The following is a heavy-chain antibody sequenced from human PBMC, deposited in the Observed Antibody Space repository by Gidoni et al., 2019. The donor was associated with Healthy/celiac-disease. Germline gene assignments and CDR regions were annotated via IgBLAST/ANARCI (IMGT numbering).Heavy chain of an antibody. D-gene: IGHD3-9*01. CDR2: INHSGRT. V-gene: IGHV4-34*01. J-gene: IGHJ4*02. CDR3: ARGLLRYFDWLDY. Sequence: CSGYYWSWIRQPPGKGLEWIGGINHSGRTNSNPSLKSRVTISVDTSKNQFSLNLSSFTAADTAVYYCARGLLRYFDWLDYWGQGTLVTVSS. CDR1: CSGYY.